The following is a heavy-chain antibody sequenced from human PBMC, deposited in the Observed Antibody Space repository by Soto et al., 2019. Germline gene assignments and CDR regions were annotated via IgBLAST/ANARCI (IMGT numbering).Heavy chain of an antibody. CDR1: GFSFDDYA. V-gene: IGHV3-9*01. Sequence: EVQLVESGGGLVQPGRSLRLSCAASGFSFDDYAMHWVRQAPGKGLEWVSGISWNSGSITYADSVRGRFTISRDNAKNSLYLQINSLGAEDTALYYCTKGGYSSSWPYLFDIWGQGTMVTVSS. J-gene: IGHJ3*02. CDR3: TKGGYSSSWPYLFDI. D-gene: IGHD6-13*01. CDR2: ISWNSGSI.